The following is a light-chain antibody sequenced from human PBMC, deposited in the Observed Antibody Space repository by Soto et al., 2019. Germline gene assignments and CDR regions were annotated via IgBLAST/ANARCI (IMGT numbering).Light chain of an antibody. CDR2: DAS. Sequence: DIQMTQSPSTLSASVGDRVTITCRASQSISSWLAWYQQKPGKAPKLLIYDASSLESGVPSRFSGSGSGTEFTLTISSLEPEDFAVYFCQQRYDWPWTFGLGTKVDIK. V-gene: IGKV1-5*01. CDR1: QSISSW. CDR3: QQRYDWPWT. J-gene: IGKJ1*01.